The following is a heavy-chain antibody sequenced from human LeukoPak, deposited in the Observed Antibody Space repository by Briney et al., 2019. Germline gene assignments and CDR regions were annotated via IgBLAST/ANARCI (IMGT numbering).Heavy chain of an antibody. CDR2: ISSSSSTI. J-gene: IGHJ4*02. D-gene: IGHD3-22*01. CDR3: ARDSSHESELYYYDSSGYYYLYYFDY. V-gene: IGHV3-48*01. CDR1: GFTFSSYS. Sequence: SGGSLRLSCAASGFTFSSYSMNWVRQAPGKGLEWVSYISSSSSTIYYADSVKGRFTISRDNAKNSLYLQMNSLRAEDTAVYYCARDSSHESELYYYDSSGYYYLYYFDYWGQGTLVTVSS.